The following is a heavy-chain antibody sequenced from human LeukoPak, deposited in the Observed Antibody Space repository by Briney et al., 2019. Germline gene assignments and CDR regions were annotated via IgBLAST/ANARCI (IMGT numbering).Heavy chain of an antibody. D-gene: IGHD5-24*01. V-gene: IGHV4-61*01. Sequence: SETLSLTCTVSGGSISSDHYYWGWIRQPPGKGLEWIGYIYYSGSTNYNPSLKSRVTISVDRSKNQFSLKLTSVTAADTAVYFCARGAVQMSTILYWFDPWGQGTLVTVSS. CDR2: IYYSGST. J-gene: IGHJ5*02. CDR1: GGSISSDHYY. CDR3: ARGAVQMSTILYWFDP.